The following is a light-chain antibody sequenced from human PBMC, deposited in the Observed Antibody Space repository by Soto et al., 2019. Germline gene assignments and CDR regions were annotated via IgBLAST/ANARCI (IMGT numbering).Light chain of an antibody. CDR1: SSDVGGYNF. J-gene: IGLJ3*02. CDR3: CSYAGTNPLVV. Sequence: QSALTQPRSVSGSPGQSVTISCTGTSSDVGGYNFVSWYQQHPGKAPKLMIYAVSKRPLGVPDRFSGSKSGHTASLTISGLQAEDEADYYCCSYAGTNPLVVFGGGTKLTVL. CDR2: AVS. V-gene: IGLV2-11*01.